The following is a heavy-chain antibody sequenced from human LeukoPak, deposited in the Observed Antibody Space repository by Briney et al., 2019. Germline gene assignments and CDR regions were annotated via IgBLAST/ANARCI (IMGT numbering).Heavy chain of an antibody. V-gene: IGHV3-48*02. J-gene: IGHJ4*02. D-gene: IGHD2-15*01. CDR1: GFTFSSYS. CDR2: ISSSSNTI. Sequence: GGSPRLFCAASGFTFSSYSMNWVRQAPGKGLEWVSYISSSSNTIYYADSVKGGFTISRDNAKNSLYLQMNSLRDEDTAVYYCARPRYCSGGTCNLDYWGQGTPVTVSS. CDR3: ARPRYCSGGTCNLDY.